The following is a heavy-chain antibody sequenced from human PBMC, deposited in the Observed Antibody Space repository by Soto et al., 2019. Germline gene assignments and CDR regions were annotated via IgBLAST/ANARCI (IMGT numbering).Heavy chain of an antibody. CDR2: IYHSGST. J-gene: IGHJ5*02. Sequence: QLQLQESGSGLVKPSQTLSLTCAVSGGSISSGGYPWSWIRQPPGKGLEWIGYIYHSGSTYYNPSLKSRVPISVDRSKNQFSLKLSSVTAADTAVYSCARASMVRGVDWFDPWGQGTLVTVSS. CDR1: GGSISSGGYP. V-gene: IGHV4-30-2*01. D-gene: IGHD3-10*01. CDR3: ARASMVRGVDWFDP.